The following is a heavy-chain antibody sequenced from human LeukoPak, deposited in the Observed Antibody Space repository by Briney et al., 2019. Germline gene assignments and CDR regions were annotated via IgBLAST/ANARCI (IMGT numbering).Heavy chain of an antibody. V-gene: IGHV4-30-4*01. Sequence: PSQTLSLTCTVSGGSISSGDYYWSWIRQPPGKGLEWIGYIYYSGSTYYNPSLKSRVTISVDTSKNQFPLKLTSVTAADTAVYYCAGYNIVLVPMYDYWGQGTLVTVSS. D-gene: IGHD2-2*01. CDR3: AGYNIVLVPMYDY. CDR2: IYYSGST. J-gene: IGHJ4*02. CDR1: GGSISSGDYY.